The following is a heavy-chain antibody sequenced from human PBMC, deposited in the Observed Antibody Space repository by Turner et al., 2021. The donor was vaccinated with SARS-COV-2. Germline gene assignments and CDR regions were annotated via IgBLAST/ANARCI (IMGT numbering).Heavy chain of an antibody. CDR2: MYASGST. Sequence: QVQLQESGPGLVKPSETLSLTCTVSGGSMISYYWSWIRQPPGKGLEWIAYMYASGSTFYNPSLKSRVTISGDASKNQFSLRLTSVTAADTAVYYFSIFTPAGGNDYWGQGTLVTVSS. CDR1: GGSMISYY. D-gene: IGHD6-13*01. J-gene: IGHJ4*02. V-gene: IGHV4-59*01. CDR3: SIFTPAGGNDY.